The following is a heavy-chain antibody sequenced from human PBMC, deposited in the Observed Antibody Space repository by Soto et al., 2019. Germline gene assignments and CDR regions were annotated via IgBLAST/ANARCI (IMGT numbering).Heavy chain of an antibody. CDR3: ARARHIVVVTAQYYFDY. V-gene: IGHV4-59*01. CDR1: GGSISSYY. Sequence: PSETLSLTCTVSGGSISSYYWSWIRQPPGKGLEWIGYIYYSGSTNYNPSLKSRVTISVDTSKNQFSLKLSSVTAADTAVYYCARARHIVVVTAQYYFDYWGQGTLVTVSS. D-gene: IGHD2-21*02. CDR2: IYYSGST. J-gene: IGHJ4*02.